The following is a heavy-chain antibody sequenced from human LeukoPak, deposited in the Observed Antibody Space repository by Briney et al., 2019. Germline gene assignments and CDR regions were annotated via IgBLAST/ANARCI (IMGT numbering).Heavy chain of an antibody. CDR3: AKVQFRAIDY. V-gene: IGHV3-23*01. CDR2: ISGSGGST. CDR1: GFTFSNYA. D-gene: IGHD5-24*01. J-gene: IGHJ4*02. Sequence: GGSLRLSCAASGFTFSNYAMSWVRQAPGKGLEWVSGISGSGGSTYYADSVKGRFTISRDNSKNTLYLQMNSLRAEDTAVYYCAKVQFRAIDYWGQGTLVTVSS.